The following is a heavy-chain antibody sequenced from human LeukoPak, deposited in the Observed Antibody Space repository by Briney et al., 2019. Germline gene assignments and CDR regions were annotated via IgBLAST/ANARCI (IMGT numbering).Heavy chain of an antibody. V-gene: IGHV4-34*01. J-gene: IGHJ5*02. CDR1: GGSLSGYY. Sequence: PSETLSLTCAFYGGSLSGYYWSWIRQPPGKGLEWIGEINHSGSTNYNPSLKSRVTISVDTSKNQFSPKLSSVTAADTAVYYCARREGLYGSGSSYSLWFDPWGQGTLVTVSS. CDR3: ARREGLYGSGSSYSLWFDP. D-gene: IGHD3-10*01. CDR2: INHSGST.